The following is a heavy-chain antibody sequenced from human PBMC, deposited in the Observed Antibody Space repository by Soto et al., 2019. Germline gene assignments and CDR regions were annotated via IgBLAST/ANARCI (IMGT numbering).Heavy chain of an antibody. CDR3: AHKAYSFWGDRYTYFDY. CDR2: VYWDGEK. Sequence: QITLEESAPTLVKPTQTLTLTCTFSGFSLSSSGVAVGWIRQPPGKALEWLALVYWDGEKRYNPSLKSRLTIIKDTSQNQVVLTMTNMDPVDTATYYCAHKAYSFWGDRYTYFDYWGQGTLVTVSS. CDR1: GFSLSSSGVA. V-gene: IGHV2-5*02. J-gene: IGHJ4*02. D-gene: IGHD3-16*02.